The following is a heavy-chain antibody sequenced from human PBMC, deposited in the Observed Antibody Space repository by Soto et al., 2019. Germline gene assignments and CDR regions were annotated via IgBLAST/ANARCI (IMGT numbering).Heavy chain of an antibody. D-gene: IGHD1-1*01. CDR2: INGDNGHT. J-gene: IGHJ6*02. V-gene: IGHV1-3*01. CDR3: AIGKGMEENYYYDGMDV. Sequence: APVKVSYKASGYTFCTYALHWEHQPPGQGLERMGWINGDNGHTRHSQKSKDRVTISRDTPVSTVYMELSGLRSEDTAVYYWAIGKGMEENYYYDGMDVWGQGTTVAVSS. CDR1: GYTFCTYA.